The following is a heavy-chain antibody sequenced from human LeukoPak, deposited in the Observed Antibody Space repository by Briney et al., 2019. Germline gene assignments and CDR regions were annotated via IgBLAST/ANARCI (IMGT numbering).Heavy chain of an antibody. CDR1: GYTFTSYD. D-gene: IGHD6-6*01. V-gene: IGHV1-8*01. Sequence: GASVKVSCKASGYTFTSYDINWVRQATGQGLEWMGWMNPNSGNTGYAQKFQGRVTMTGNTSISTAYMELSSLRSEDTAVYYCAREYSSSPDDAFDIWGQGTMVTVSS. J-gene: IGHJ3*02. CDR3: AREYSSSPDDAFDI. CDR2: MNPNSGNT.